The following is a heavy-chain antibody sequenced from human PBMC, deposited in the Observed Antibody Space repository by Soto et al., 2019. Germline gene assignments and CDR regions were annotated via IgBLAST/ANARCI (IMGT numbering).Heavy chain of an antibody. CDR2: INHSGST. Sequence: SETLSLTCAVYGGSFSGYYWSWIRQPPGKGLEWIGEINHSGSTNYNPSLKSRVTISVDTSKNQFSLKLSSVTAADTAVYYCARGEAKRGRSSSWHYYYGMDVWGQGTTVTVSS. CDR3: ARGEAKRGRSSSWHYYYGMDV. CDR1: GGSFSGYY. D-gene: IGHD6-13*01. V-gene: IGHV4-34*01. J-gene: IGHJ6*02.